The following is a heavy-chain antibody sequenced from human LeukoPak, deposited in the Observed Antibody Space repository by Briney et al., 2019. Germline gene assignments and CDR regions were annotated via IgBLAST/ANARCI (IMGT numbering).Heavy chain of an antibody. Sequence: TGGSLRLSCAASGFTVSSNYMSWVRQAPGKGLEWVSVIYSGGSTYYADSVKGRFTISRDNSKNTLYLQMNSLRAEDTAVYYCARDRLSDYGDHGGDYWGQGTLVTVSS. J-gene: IGHJ4*02. V-gene: IGHV3-66*02. CDR3: ARDRLSDYGDHGGDY. D-gene: IGHD4-17*01. CDR2: IYSGGST. CDR1: GFTVSSNY.